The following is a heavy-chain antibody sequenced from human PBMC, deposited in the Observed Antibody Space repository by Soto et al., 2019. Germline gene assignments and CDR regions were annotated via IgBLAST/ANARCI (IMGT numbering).Heavy chain of an antibody. J-gene: IGHJ4*02. CDR1: CVTLSSFITYP. CDR3: SRRDTSGFLRYFDT. Sequence: QVQLVQSGPEVKKPGSSVMVSCKTSCVTLSSFITYPINWVRQATGQGPEWMGGIVPNVGTVNYAQRFQGRVTITADKSTGTSYLELNNLRSEETALYYCSRRDTSGFLRYFDTWGQGTLGTVS. D-gene: IGHD3-3*01. V-gene: IGHV1-69*06. CDR2: IVPNVGTV.